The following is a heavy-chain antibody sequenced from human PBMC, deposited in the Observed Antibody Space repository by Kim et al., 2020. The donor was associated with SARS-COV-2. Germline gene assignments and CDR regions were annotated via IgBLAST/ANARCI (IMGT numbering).Heavy chain of an antibody. J-gene: IGHJ3*02. V-gene: IGHV3-30-3*01. CDR1: GITVRNYA. Sequence: GGSLRLSCAASGITVRNYALHWVRQAPGKGLVWVALISNDGSNKYDADSVKGRFTITRDNSKNTLYVQMNSLGAEDTAGYYCARESGDYGDYGGGFDIWGQETLVTVSS. CDR3: ARESGDYGDYGGGFDI. D-gene: IGHD4-17*01. CDR2: ISNDGSNK.